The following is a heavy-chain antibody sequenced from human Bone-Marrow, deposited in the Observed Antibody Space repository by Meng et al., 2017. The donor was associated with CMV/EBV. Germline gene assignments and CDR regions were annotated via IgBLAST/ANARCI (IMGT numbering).Heavy chain of an antibody. CDR2: NYWDDDK. D-gene: IGHD3-3*01. CDR3: AHRITYYRGAFDF. V-gene: IGHV2-5*02. Sequence: IPLKESGRTLMRPTQTLTSACTVSGFSLSTTGVGVAWILTPPGKALEWLALNYWDDDKRYSPSLKNRLTITKDTSKNQVILTMPNMDPVDTGTYYCAHRITYYRGAFDFWGQGTLVTVSS. CDR1: GFSLSTTGVG. J-gene: IGHJ4*02.